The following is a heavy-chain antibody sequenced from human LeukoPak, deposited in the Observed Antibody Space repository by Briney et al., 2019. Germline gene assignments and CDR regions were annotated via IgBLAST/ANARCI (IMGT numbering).Heavy chain of an antibody. D-gene: IGHD6-19*01. J-gene: IGHJ6*02. V-gene: IGHV4-34*01. CDR3: ASAQWLVVQDSSYYYYGMDV. CDR2: INHSGST. CDR1: GGSFSGYY. Sequence: SETLSLTCAVYGGSFSGYYWSWIRQPPGKGLEWIGEINHSGSTNYNPSLKSRVTISVDTSKNQFSLKLSSVTAADTAAYYCASAQWLVVQDSSYYYYGMDVWGQGTTVTVSS.